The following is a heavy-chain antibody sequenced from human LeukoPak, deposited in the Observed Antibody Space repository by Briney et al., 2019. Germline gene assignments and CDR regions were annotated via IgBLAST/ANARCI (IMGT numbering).Heavy chain of an antibody. D-gene: IGHD5-24*01. CDR1: GYTFTSYG. V-gene: IGHV1-18*01. J-gene: IGHJ4*02. Sequence: ASVKVSCKASGYTFTSYGISWVRQAPGQGLEWMGWISAYNGNTNYAQKLQGRVTMTTDTSTSTAYMELRSLRSDDTAVYYCAREGYYEMATIDFDYWGQGTLVTVSS. CDR2: ISAYNGNT. CDR3: AREGYYEMATIDFDY.